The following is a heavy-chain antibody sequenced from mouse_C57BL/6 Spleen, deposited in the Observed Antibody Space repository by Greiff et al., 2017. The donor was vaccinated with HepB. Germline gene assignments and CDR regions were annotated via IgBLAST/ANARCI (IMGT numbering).Heavy chain of an antibody. V-gene: IGHV1-82*01. D-gene: IGHD1-1*01. J-gene: IGHJ4*01. CDR2: IYPGDGDT. CDR3: ARSLGITTVVDYYAMDY. Sequence: QVQLQQSGPELVKPGASVKISCKASGYAFSSSWMNWVKQRPGKGLEWIGRIYPGDGDTNYNGKFKGKATLTADKSSSTAYMQLSSLTSEDSAVYFCARSLGITTVVDYYAMDYWGQGTSVTVSS. CDR1: GYAFSSSW.